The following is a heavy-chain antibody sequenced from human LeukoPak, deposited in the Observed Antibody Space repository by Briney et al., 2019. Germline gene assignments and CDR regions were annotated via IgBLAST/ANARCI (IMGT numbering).Heavy chain of an antibody. CDR3: AREIYGDYVEDYYCMDV. CDR2: IYYSGST. CDR1: GGSISSSSYY. Sequence: SETLSLTCTVSGGSISSSSYYWGWIRQPPGKGLEWIGSIYYSGSTYYNPSLKSRVTISVDTSKNQFSLKLSSVTAADTTVYYCAREIYGDYVEDYYCMDVWGKGTTVTVSS. V-gene: IGHV4-39*07. D-gene: IGHD4-17*01. J-gene: IGHJ6*03.